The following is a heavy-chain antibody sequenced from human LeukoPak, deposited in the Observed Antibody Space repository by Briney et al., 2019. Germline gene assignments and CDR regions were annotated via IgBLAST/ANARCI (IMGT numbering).Heavy chain of an antibody. CDR3: AGLHRGFWGELSFIDY. CDR2: IYYSGST. D-gene: IGHD3-16*02. V-gene: IGHV4-39*01. J-gene: IGHJ4*02. CDR1: GGSISSSSYY. Sequence: PSETLSLTCTVSGGSISSSSYYWGWIRQPPGKGLEWIGSIYYSGSTYYNPSLKSRVTISVDTSKNQFSLKLSSVTAADTAVYYCAGLHRGFWGELSFIDYWGQGTLVTVSS.